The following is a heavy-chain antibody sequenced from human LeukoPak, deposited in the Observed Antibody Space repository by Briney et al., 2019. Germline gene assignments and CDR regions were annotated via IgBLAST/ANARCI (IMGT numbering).Heavy chain of an antibody. CDR2: IYYSGST. CDR1: GGSISSYY. J-gene: IGHJ6*02. D-gene: IGHD2-2*01. Sequence: SEPLSLTCTVSGGSISSYYWRWIRQPPGKGLEWVGYIYYSGSTNYNPPLESRVTISVDTSKNQFSLKLSSVTAADTAVYYCARVGSAAIPYGMDVWGQGTTVTVSS. V-gene: IGHV4-59*01. CDR3: ARVGSAAIPYGMDV.